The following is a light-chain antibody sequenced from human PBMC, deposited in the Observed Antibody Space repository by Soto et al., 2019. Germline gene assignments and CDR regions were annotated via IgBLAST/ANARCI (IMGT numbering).Light chain of an antibody. J-gene: IGKJ5*01. V-gene: IGKV1-39*01. CDR1: QRINIY. Sequence: IQMPQSPSSLSTSVGDRVTITCRASQRINIYLNWYRQKPGKAPELLIYSASNLQSGVPSRFSGSGSGTDFTLTISSLQPEDFATYYCQQSFSTPTFGQGTRLEIK. CDR3: QQSFSTPT. CDR2: SAS.